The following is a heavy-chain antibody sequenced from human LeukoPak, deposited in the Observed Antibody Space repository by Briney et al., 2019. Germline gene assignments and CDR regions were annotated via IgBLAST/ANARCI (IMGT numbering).Heavy chain of an antibody. CDR2: IRYDGSNK. V-gene: IGHV3-33*08. J-gene: IGHJ3*02. D-gene: IGHD3-10*01. CDR3: ARRTEITMVRGVMVAFDI. CDR1: AFTFNTYW. Sequence: PGGSLRLSCAASAFTFNTYWMHWVRQAPGKGLEWVAFIRYDGSNKYYADSVKGRFTISRDNSKNTLYLQMNSLRAEDTAVYYCARRTEITMVRGVMVAFDIWGQGTMVTVSS.